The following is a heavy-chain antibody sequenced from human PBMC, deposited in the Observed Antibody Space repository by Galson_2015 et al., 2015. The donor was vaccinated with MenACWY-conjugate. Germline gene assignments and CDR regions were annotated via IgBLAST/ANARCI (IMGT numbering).Heavy chain of an antibody. V-gene: IGHV4-34*01. CDR2: VAQSGSA. Sequence: ETLSLTCTVSGASIYSGDHWWAWIRQPPGKGLEWIGEVAQSGSANVDPSLKSRVSMSADTSKREFSLKLTSVTAADTAVYFCARLSWSTSRDHYYYMDVWGNGTTVTVS. CDR3: ARLSWSTSRDHYYYMDV. D-gene: IGHD3-3*01. CDR1: GASIYSGDH. J-gene: IGHJ6*03.